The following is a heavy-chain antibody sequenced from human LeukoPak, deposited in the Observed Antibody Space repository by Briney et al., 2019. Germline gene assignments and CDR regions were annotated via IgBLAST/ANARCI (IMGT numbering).Heavy chain of an antibody. J-gene: IGHJ3*02. CDR3: ASGNSHAFDI. CDR2: IDLAGEYT. CDR1: GFTFSDYW. Sequence: GGSLRLSCAASGFTFSDYWMHWVRQAPGKGLTWVSTIDLAGEYTTYADSVKGRFTISRDNAKDTLYLQMNSLRAEDTAVYYCASGNSHAFDIWGQGTMVTVSS. V-gene: IGHV3-74*01.